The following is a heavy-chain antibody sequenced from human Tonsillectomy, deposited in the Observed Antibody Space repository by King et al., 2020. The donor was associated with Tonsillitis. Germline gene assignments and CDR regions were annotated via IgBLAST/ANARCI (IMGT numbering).Heavy chain of an antibody. D-gene: IGHD2-2*01. CDR1: GFTVSSNY. J-gene: IGHJ6*02. CDR3: ARESIVGVPAGGVYYYGMDV. CDR2: IYSGGST. V-gene: IGHV3-66*01. Sequence: VQLVESGGGLVQPGGSLRLSCAASGFTVSSNYMSWVRQAPGKGLEWVSVIYSGGSTYYADSVKGRFTISRDNSKNTLYLQMNSRRAEETAVYYCARESIVGVPAGGVYYYGMDVWGQGTTVTVSS.